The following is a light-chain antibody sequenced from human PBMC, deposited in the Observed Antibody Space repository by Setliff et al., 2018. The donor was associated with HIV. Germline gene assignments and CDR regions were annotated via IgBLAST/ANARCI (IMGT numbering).Light chain of an antibody. CDR2: DVS. V-gene: IGLV2-11*01. CDR1: SSDVGGYNY. J-gene: IGLJ2*01. CDR3: SSYAGTNNLV. Sequence: QSALTQPRSVSGSPGQSVTISCTGTSSDVGGYNYVSWYQQHPGKAPKLMIYDVSKRPSGIPDRFSGSKSGNTASLTIPGLQAEDEADYYCSSYAGTNNLVFGGGTKVTVL.